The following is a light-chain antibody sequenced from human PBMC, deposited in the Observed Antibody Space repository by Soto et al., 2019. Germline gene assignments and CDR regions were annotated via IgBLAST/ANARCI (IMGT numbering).Light chain of an antibody. V-gene: IGLV2-14*01. CDR3: TSWTTSNSYV. Sequence: QSALTQPAAVSGSPAQSITISCTGTNSDVGGYNYVSWYQQHPGKAPKLMIFDVSNRPSGVSNRFSGSKSGNTASLTISGLQAEDETDYYCTSWTTSNSYVFGTGTKVTLL. J-gene: IGLJ1*01. CDR1: NSDVGGYNY. CDR2: DVS.